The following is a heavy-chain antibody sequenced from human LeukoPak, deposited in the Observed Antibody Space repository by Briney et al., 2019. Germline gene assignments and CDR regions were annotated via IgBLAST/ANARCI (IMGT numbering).Heavy chain of an antibody. V-gene: IGHV3-48*03. CDR1: GFTFRSFE. CDR3: ARDKVAAYDDGFDI. J-gene: IGHJ3*02. CDR2: ISSGSDSTI. D-gene: IGHD2-15*01. Sequence: GGSLRLSCAASGFTFRSFEMNWVRQAPGKGLEWVSYISSGSDSTIYYADSVKGRFTISRDNAKNSLYLQMNSLRAEDTGLYYCARDKVAAYDDGFDIWGQGTMVTVSS.